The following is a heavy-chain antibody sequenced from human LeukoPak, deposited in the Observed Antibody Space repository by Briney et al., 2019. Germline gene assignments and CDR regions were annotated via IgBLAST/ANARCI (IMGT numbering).Heavy chain of an antibody. V-gene: IGHV4-59*01. D-gene: IGHD3-22*01. CDR1: GGSISSYY. J-gene: IGHJ3*02. CDR2: IYYCGST. Sequence: SETLSLTCTVSGGSISSYYWSWIRQPPGTGLEWIGYIYYCGSTNYNPSLKSRVTISVDTSKNQFSLKLSSVTAADTAVYYCARDHDSSGYYDDAFDIWGQGTMVTVSS. CDR3: ARDHDSSGYYDDAFDI.